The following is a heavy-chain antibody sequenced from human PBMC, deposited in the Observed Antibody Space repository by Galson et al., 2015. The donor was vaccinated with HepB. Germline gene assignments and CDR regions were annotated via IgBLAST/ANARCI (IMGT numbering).Heavy chain of an antibody. CDR3: ARLGDFSGYTSA. V-gene: IGHV3-73*01. CDR1: GFKFGGSA. Sequence: SLRLSCAASGFKFGGSAIHWVRQGSGKGPEWVGRIRSKANNYATSYVPALEGRFTISRDDSKNMAYLRMRSLKADDTAVYYCARLGDFSGYTSAWVQGTQVTVSS. D-gene: IGHD5-18*01. J-gene: IGHJ4*02. CDR2: IRSKANNYAT.